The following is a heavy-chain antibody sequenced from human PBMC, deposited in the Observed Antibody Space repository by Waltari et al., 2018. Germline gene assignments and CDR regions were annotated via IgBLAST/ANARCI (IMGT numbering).Heavy chain of an antibody. V-gene: IGHV3-53*04. Sequence: EVELVESGGGLVQPGGSLRRSCAAAGTTVCANYMSWVRQAQGKGLEWVSVLYSDERTYYADSVKGRFTISRHNSRNILYFQMNRLRIEDTAVYYCARGVAGGFDIWGQGTRVTVSS. J-gene: IGHJ3*02. D-gene: IGHD6-19*01. CDR1: GTTVCANY. CDR3: ARGVAGGFDI. CDR2: LYSDERT.